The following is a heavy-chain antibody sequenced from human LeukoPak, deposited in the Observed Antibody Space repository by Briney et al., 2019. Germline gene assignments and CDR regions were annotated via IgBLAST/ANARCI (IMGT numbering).Heavy chain of an antibody. CDR1: GYTFTSYA. J-gene: IGHJ4*02. V-gene: IGHV1-3*01. Sequence: PLASVTVSCKASGYTFTSYAMHWVRQAPGQRLEWMGWINAGNGNTKYSQKFQGRVTITRDTSASTAYMELSSLRSEDTAVYYCARVPRGYYDSSGYLDYWGQGTLVTVSS. CDR2: INAGNGNT. D-gene: IGHD3-22*01. CDR3: ARVPRGYYDSSGYLDY.